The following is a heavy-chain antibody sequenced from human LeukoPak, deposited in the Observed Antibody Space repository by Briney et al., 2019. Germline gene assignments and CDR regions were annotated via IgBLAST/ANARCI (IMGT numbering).Heavy chain of an antibody. Sequence: GGSLRLSCAASGFTFRSYWMHWVRQAPGKGLEWVAVISYDGSNQYYADSMKGRFTIARDNSKNTLYLQMNSLRAEDTAVYYCVKDRGYYGSGSPEWVLGPWGQGTLVTVSS. CDR1: GFTFRSYW. V-gene: IGHV3-30*18. CDR3: VKDRGYYGSGSPEWVLGP. CDR2: ISYDGSNQ. J-gene: IGHJ5*02. D-gene: IGHD3-10*01.